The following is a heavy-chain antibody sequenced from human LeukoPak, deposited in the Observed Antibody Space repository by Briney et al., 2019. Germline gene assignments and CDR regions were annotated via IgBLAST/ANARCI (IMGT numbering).Heavy chain of an antibody. Sequence: SETLSLTCSVSGGSISGYYWSWIRQPPGKGLEWIGYIHYSGSTYYNPSFRSRVTISVDTSKNQLSLTLNSVTTADTGVYYCARDRGWGCSGASCYHIDLWGQGTLVSVSS. CDR3: ARDRGWGCSGASCYHIDL. CDR1: GGSISGYY. D-gene: IGHD2-15*01. CDR2: IHYSGST. J-gene: IGHJ4*02. V-gene: IGHV4-59*01.